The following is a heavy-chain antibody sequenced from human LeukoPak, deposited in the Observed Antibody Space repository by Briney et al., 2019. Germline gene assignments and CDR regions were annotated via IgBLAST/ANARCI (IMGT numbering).Heavy chain of an antibody. D-gene: IGHD2-15*01. CDR1: GGSISSGDYY. CDR3: GSDQRQIGAFDI. Sequence: SETLSLTRTVSGGSISSGDYYWSWIRQPPGKGLEWIGYIYYSGSTYHNPSLKSRVTISVDTSKNQFSLKLSSVTAADTAVYYCGSDQRQIGAFDIWGQGTMVTVSS. CDR2: IYYSGST. J-gene: IGHJ3*02. V-gene: IGHV4-30-4*08.